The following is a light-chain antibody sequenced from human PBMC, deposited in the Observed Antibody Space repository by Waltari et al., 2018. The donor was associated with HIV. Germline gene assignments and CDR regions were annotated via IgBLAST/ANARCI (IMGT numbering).Light chain of an antibody. CDR1: ELGDKY. CDR2: QGN. V-gene: IGLV3-1*01. Sequence: SYEVTQPPSVAVSPGQTASITCSGYELGDKYTCWYQQKPGQSPLLVIYQGNKRPSGIPERFSGSSSGHTATLTISGTLPMDEADYYCQAWGSTTSGVFGRGTKLTVL. CDR3: QAWGSTTSGV. J-gene: IGLJ2*01.